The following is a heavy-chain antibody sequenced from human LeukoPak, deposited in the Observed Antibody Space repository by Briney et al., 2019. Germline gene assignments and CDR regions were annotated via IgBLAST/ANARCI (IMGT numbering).Heavy chain of an antibody. J-gene: IGHJ4*02. CDR2: IYSGGST. Sequence: GGSLRLSCAASGFTVSSNYMSWVRQAPGKGLEWVSVIYSGGSTHYADSVKGRFTISRDNSKNTVYLEMNSLRVEDTGIYYCARDYSSHYYFDYWGLGTLVTVSS. V-gene: IGHV3-66*01. CDR1: GFTVSSNY. D-gene: IGHD6-13*01. CDR3: ARDYSSHYYFDY.